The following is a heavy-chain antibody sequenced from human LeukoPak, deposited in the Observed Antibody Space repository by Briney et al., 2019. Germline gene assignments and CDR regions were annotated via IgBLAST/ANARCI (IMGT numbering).Heavy chain of an antibody. CDR3: ARRASPNWYFDL. D-gene: IGHD3-16*01. CDR2: IYTSGST. Sequence: SETLSLTCTVSGGSISGYYWSWIRQPAAKGLEWIGRIYTSGSTTYNPSFKSRVTMSVDTSKKQFSLNMTSVTAADTAVYFCARRASPNWYFDLWGRGTLVTVSS. J-gene: IGHJ2*01. V-gene: IGHV4-4*07. CDR1: GGSISGYY.